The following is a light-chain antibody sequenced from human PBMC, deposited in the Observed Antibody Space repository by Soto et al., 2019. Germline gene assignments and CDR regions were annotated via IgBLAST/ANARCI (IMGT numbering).Light chain of an antibody. J-gene: IGLJ1*01. V-gene: IGLV2-14*01. CDR1: SSDVGGYNY. CDR2: DVS. Sequence: SVLAQPAAGAWISGESVTLSSTGTSSDVGGYNYVSWYQQHPGKAPKLMIYDVSDRPSGVSNRFSGSKSGNTASLTISGLQAEDEADYYCSSYTSSNTEVFGTGTKVTVL. CDR3: SSYTSSNTEV.